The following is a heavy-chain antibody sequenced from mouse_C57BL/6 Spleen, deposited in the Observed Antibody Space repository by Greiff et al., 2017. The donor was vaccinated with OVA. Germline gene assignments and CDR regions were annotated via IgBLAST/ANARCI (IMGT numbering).Heavy chain of an antibody. Sequence: VQLKQSGPELVKPGASVKISCKASGYSFTDYNMNWVKQSNGKSLEWIGVINPNYGTTSYNQKFKGKATLTVDQSSSTAYMQLNSLTSEDAAVYYCAREEVTTVVANFDYWGQGTTLTVSS. V-gene: IGHV1-39*01. D-gene: IGHD1-1*01. J-gene: IGHJ2*01. CDR3: AREEVTTVVANFDY. CDR1: GYSFTDYN. CDR2: INPNYGTT.